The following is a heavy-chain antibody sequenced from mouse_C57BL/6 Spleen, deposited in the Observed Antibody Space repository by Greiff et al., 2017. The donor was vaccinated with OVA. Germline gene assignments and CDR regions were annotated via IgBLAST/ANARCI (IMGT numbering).Heavy chain of an antibody. CDR2: IYPGGGYT. CDR1: GYTFTNYW. Sequence: QVQLKESGAELVRPGTSVKMSCKASGYTFTNYWIGWAKQRPGHGLEWIGDIYPGGGYTNYNEKFKGKATLTADKSSSTAYMQFSSLTSEDSAIYYCARRGLLRAMDYWGQGTSVTVSS. CDR3: ARRGLLRAMDY. J-gene: IGHJ4*01. D-gene: IGHD1-1*01. V-gene: IGHV1-63*01.